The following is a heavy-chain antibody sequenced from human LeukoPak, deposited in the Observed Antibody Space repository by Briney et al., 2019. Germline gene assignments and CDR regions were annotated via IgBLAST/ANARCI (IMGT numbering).Heavy chain of an antibody. J-gene: IGHJ4*02. CDR1: GGTFSSYA. CDR3: ATRGTAMAYDY. D-gene: IGHD5-18*01. CDR2: IIPIFGTA. V-gene: IGHV1-69*13. Sequence: ASVKVSCKASGGTFSSYAISWVRQAPGQGLEWMGGIIPIFGTANYAQKFQGRVTITADESTSTAYMELSSLRSEDTAVYYCATRGTAMAYDYWGQGTLVTVSS.